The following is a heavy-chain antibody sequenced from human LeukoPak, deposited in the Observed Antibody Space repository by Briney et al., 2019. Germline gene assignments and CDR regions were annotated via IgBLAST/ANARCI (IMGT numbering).Heavy chain of an antibody. D-gene: IGHD5-18*01. CDR1: GYSISSGYY. Sequence: SETLSLTCTVSGYSISSGYYWGWIRQPPGKGLEWIGSIYHSGSTYYNPSLKSRVTISVDTSKNQFSLKLSSVTAADTAVYYCARRRLGRGYSYGYWGQGTLVTVSS. J-gene: IGHJ4*02. V-gene: IGHV4-38-2*02. CDR3: ARRRLGRGYSYGY. CDR2: IYHSGST.